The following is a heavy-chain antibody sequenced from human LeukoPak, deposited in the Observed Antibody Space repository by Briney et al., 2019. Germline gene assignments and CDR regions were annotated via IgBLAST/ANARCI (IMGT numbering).Heavy chain of an antibody. Sequence: GGSLRLSCAASGFTFSNYEMNWVRQAPGKGLEWISYISASGNPMFYADSVKGRFTISRDNAKNSLYLQMNSLRAEDTAIYYCAKDGGSGILYWGEGTLVTVST. CDR2: ISASGNPM. CDR1: GFTFSNYE. J-gene: IGHJ4*02. CDR3: AKDGGSGILY. D-gene: IGHD3-10*01. V-gene: IGHV3-48*03.